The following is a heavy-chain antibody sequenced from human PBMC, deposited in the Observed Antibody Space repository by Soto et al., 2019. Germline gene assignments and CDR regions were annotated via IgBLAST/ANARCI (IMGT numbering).Heavy chain of an antibody. CDR2: INHSGST. CDR3: ARGSEEIDFWSGYTNRGENWFDP. J-gene: IGHJ5*02. CDR1: GGSISSGGYY. V-gene: IGHV4-39*07. Sequence: SETLSLTCTVSGGSISSGGYYWNWIRQPPGKGLEWIGEINHSGSTNYNPSLKSRVTISVDTSKNQFSLKLSSVTAADTAVYYCARGSEEIDFWSGYTNRGENWFDPWGRGTLVTVSS. D-gene: IGHD3-3*01.